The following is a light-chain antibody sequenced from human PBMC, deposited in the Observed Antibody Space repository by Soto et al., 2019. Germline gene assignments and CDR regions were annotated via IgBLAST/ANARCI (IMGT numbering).Light chain of an antibody. CDR1: SSNIGSNY. J-gene: IGLJ2*01. CDR2: RNN. CDR3: AAWDDSLSGYVV. V-gene: IGLV1-47*01. Sequence: QSVLTQPPSASGTPGQRVTISCSGSSSNIGSNYVYWYQQLPGTATKLLIYRNNQRPSGVPDRFSCSKSGTSASLAISGLRSEDEADDYCAAWDDSLSGYVVFGGGTKLTVL.